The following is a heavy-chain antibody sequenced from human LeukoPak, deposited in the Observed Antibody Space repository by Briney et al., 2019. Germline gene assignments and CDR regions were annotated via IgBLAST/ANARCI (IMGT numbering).Heavy chain of an antibody. Sequence: PSETLSLTCTVSGDSISNSVSYYWSWIRQPTGNGLEWIGSIYYSGRTDYNPSLESRVTISVDTSKNQFSLNLRSVTAADTAVYYCARQTYYHGSGSYPWFDPWGQGTLVTVSS. CDR2: IYYSGRT. J-gene: IGHJ5*02. CDR1: GDSISNSVSYY. D-gene: IGHD3-10*01. V-gene: IGHV4-39*01. CDR3: ARQTYYHGSGSYPWFDP.